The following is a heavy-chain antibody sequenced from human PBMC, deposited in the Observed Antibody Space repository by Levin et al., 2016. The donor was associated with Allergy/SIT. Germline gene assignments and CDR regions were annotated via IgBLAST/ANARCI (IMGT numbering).Heavy chain of an antibody. J-gene: IGHJ6*02. CDR1: GGSISSYY. CDR2: IYYSGST. CDR3: ARLSTAMGTNYYGMDV. Sequence: SETLSLTCTVSGGSISSYYWSWIRQPPGKGLEWIGYIYYSGSTNYNPSLKSRVTISVDTSKNQFSLKLSSVTAADTAVYYCARLSTAMGTNYYGMDVWGQGTTVTVSS. V-gene: IGHV4-59*01. D-gene: IGHD5-18*01.